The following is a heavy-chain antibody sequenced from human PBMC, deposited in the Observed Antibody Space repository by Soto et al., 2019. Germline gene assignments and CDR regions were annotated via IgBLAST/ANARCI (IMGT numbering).Heavy chain of an antibody. V-gene: IGHV1-18*01. CDR3: AMYISGWTGDLGL. CDR2: IRTYNGNT. CDR1: GYTFTTYG. J-gene: IGHJ4*02. D-gene: IGHD6-19*01. Sequence: QVQLVQSGAEVKKPGASVKVSCKASGYTFTTYGITWVRQAPGQGLEWMGWIRTYNGNTNYVPKFQGRVTMTTDTSTSTVYMELRSLRSDDTAVYYCAMYISGWTGDLGLWGQGTPVTVSS.